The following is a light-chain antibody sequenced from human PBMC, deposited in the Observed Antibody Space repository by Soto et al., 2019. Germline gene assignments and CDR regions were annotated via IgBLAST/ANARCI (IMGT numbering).Light chain of an antibody. V-gene: IGLV2-14*01. CDR2: EVS. Sequence: QSALTQPASVSGSPGQSITISCTGTSSDIGHNNFVSWYQQHPGKAPKVIIYEVSNRPSGVSNRFSGSKSGNTASLTISGLQAEDEADYYCSSHTNSGTYVFGSGTKVTVL. CDR3: SSHTNSGTYV. J-gene: IGLJ1*01. CDR1: SSDIGHNNF.